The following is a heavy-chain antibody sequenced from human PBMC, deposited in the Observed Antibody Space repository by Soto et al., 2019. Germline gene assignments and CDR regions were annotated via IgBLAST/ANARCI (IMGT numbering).Heavy chain of an antibody. J-gene: IGHJ5*02. Sequence: SETLSLTCSVSGGCMSSYYWTWIRQPAGKGLEWIGRVYSSGGTHYNSSLKSRVTISLDTSKNQFSLRLISVTAADTAVYYWARGRRFSAWFAPWGQGTLVTVSS. CDR1: GGCMSSYY. D-gene: IGHD3-3*01. V-gene: IGHV4-4*07. CDR3: ARGRRFSAWFAP. CDR2: VYSSGGT.